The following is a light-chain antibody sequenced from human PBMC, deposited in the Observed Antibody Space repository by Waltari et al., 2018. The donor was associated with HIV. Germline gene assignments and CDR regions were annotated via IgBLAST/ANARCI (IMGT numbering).Light chain of an antibody. J-gene: IGKJ4*01. CDR3: QHRTTWPPT. CDR2: DAS. V-gene: IGKV3-11*01. CDR1: QRVQDF. Sequence: EIVLTQSPPILSVSLGETATLSCRASQRVQDFLAWYQRRPGQAPRLVVYDASTRAAGVPARFSGSGFGTDFTLTISGLEPEDVALYYCQHRTTWPPTFGGGTRVEIE.